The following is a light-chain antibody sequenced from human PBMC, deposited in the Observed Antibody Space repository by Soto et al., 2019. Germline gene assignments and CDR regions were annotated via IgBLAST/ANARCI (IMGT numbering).Light chain of an antibody. V-gene: IGLV2-14*01. J-gene: IGLJ2*01. Sequence: QSALTQPASVSGSPGQSITISCTGTSSDIGNYDFVSWYQQVPGTAPKAMIYEVSSRPSGVSNRFSGSKSGNTASLTISGLQAEDEAYYYCSSYTTSTSFIHFGGGTKVTVL. CDR1: SSDIGNYDF. CDR2: EVS. CDR3: SSYTTSTSFIH.